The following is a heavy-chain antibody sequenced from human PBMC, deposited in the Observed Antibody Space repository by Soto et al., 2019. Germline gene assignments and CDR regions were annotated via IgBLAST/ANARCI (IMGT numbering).Heavy chain of an antibody. CDR3: ARTLYGDNVDY. CDR1: GYTFTNYA. Sequence: ASVKVSCKASGYTFTNYATHWVRQAPGQRLEWMGWINAGNGNTKYSQKFQGRVTIIRDTSASTAYMELSSLRSEDTAVYYCARTLYGDNVDYWGQGTLVTVSS. J-gene: IGHJ4*02. CDR2: INAGNGNT. D-gene: IGHD4-17*01. V-gene: IGHV1-3*01.